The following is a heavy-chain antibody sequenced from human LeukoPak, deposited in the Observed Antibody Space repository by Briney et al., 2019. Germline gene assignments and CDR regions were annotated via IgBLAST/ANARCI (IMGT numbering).Heavy chain of an antibody. V-gene: IGHV3-53*01. CDR3: TRFGTSGYHDY. D-gene: IGHD3-22*01. CDR2: IYSGDTA. J-gene: IGHJ4*02. CDR1: GFTVTSNY. Sequence: GGSLRLSCAASGFTVTSNYMSWVRQAPGKGLDWVSVIYSGDTAFYADSVKGRFTIFRDKSKNTVYLQMNSLRAEDTAVYYCTRFGTSGYHDYWGQGTLVTVSS.